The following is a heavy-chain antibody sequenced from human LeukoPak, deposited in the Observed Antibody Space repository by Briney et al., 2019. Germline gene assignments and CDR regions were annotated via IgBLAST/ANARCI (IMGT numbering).Heavy chain of an antibody. CDR2: IYYSGSP. CDR1: GGSISSGGYY. V-gene: IGHV4-31*03. Sequence: SQTLSLTCTVSGGSISSGGYYWSWIRQHPGKGLEWIGYIYYSGSPYYNPSLKSRVTISVDTSKNQFSLKLSSVTAADTAVYYCASKDLVKGGFDPWGQGTLVTVSS. J-gene: IGHJ5*02. D-gene: IGHD3-16*01. CDR3: ASKDLVKGGFDP.